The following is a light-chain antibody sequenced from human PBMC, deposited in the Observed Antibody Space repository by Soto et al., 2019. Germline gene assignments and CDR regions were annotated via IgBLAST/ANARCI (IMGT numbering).Light chain of an antibody. J-gene: IGLJ1*01. V-gene: IGLV1-40*01. CDR3: QSYDSSLSGYV. CDR2: ANI. Sequence: SGLAKPPSVSGAPGQRVTISCTWSSSNIGANYDVHWYQQLPGTAPKLLIYANIYRPSGVPDRFSGSKSGTSASLAITGIQAEDEADYYCQSYDSSLSGYVFGTGTKVTVL. CDR1: SSNIGANYD.